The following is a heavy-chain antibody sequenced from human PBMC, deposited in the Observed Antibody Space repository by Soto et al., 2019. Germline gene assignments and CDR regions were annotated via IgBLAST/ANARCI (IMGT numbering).Heavy chain of an antibody. CDR3: AKGRGWYNYPDY. D-gene: IGHD6-19*01. J-gene: IGHJ4*02. CDR2: ISWDGGSA. V-gene: IGHV3-43*01. CDR1: GFTFDYYS. Sequence: PGGSLGLSCAASGFTFDYYSMLWVGQAPGKGLEWVCLISWDGGSAYYADSLKGRFTISRDNSKNSLYLQMNSLRTEDTALYHCAKGRGWYNYPDYWGQGALVTVSS.